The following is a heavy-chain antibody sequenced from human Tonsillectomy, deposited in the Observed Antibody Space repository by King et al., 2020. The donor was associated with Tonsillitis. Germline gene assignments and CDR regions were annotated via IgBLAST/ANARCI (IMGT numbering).Heavy chain of an antibody. CDR3: AKDLGYDSSGVFDY. CDR1: GFTFSSYA. V-gene: IGHV3-23*03. J-gene: IGHJ4*02. Sequence: VQLVESGGGLVQPGGSLRLSCAASGFTFSSYAMSWVRQAPGKGLEWVSVIYSGGSSTYYADSVKGRFTISRDNSKNTLYLQMNSLRAEDTAVYYCAKDLGYDSSGVFDYWGQGTLATVSS. CDR2: IYSGGSST. D-gene: IGHD3-22*01.